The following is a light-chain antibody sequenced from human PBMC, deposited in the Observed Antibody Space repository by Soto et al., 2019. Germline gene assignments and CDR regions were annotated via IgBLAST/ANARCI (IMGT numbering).Light chain of an antibody. V-gene: IGKV1-5*02. CDR3: QQYSVYWT. Sequence: DIQMTQSPSSLYASVGDRGTIICRASQSVSTRLAWYQQKPGKAPKVLIYDASSWAGGVPSRFTGSGSGTEFTLTINSLQPDDFATYYCQQYSVYWTFGQGTKVDIK. CDR1: QSVSTR. CDR2: DAS. J-gene: IGKJ1*01.